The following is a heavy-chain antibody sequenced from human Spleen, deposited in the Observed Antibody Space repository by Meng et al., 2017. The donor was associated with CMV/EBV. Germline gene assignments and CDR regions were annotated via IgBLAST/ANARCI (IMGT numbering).Heavy chain of an antibody. V-gene: IGHV3-21*01. CDR3: ARVNFWRGYYTGNTYYGMDV. D-gene: IGHD3-3*01. Sequence: GGSLRLSCAASGFTVSSNYMSWVRQAPGKGLEWVSSISSSSSYIYYADSVKGRFTISRDNAKNSLYLQMNSLRAEDTAVFYCARVNFWRGYYTGNTYYGMDVWGQGTTVTVSS. J-gene: IGHJ6*02. CDR2: ISSSSSYI. CDR1: GFTVSSNY.